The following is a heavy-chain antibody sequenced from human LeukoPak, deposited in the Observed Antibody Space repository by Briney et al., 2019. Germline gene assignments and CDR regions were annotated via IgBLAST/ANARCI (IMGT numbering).Heavy chain of an antibody. CDR3: TTPLFKTSNY. J-gene: IGHJ4*02. D-gene: IGHD2-8*01. CDR2: IKSKTDGGTT. Sequence: GGSLRRSCAASGVTFSKAWRSWVRQAPGKGLEWVGRIKSKTDGGTTGYAAPVKGRFSISRDDSKNTLYLEMNSLKTEDTAVYYCTTPLFKTSNYWGQGTLVTVSS. CDR1: GVTFSKAW. V-gene: IGHV3-15*01.